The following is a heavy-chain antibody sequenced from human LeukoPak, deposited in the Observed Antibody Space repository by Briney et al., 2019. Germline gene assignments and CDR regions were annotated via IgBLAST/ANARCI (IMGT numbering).Heavy chain of an antibody. D-gene: IGHD2-21*01. CDR3: ARVGPTSCGGSCPFDY. CDR1: GFTFSDYY. J-gene: IGHJ4*02. CDR2: ISSSGSTI. V-gene: IGHV3-11*04. Sequence: GGSLRLSCAASGFTFSDYYMSWIRRAPGKGLEWVSYISSSGSTIYYADSVKGRFTISRDNAKNSLYLQMNSLRAEDTAVYYCARVGPTSCGGSCPFDYWGQGTLVTVSS.